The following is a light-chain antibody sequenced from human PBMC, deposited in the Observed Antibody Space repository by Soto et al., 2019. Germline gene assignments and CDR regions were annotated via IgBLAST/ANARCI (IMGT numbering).Light chain of an antibody. CDR2: AAS. Sequence: DIQMTQSPSSLSASVGDRVTITCRASQSISTYLNWYQHKPGKTPMLLIYAASSLQSGVPSRFSGSGSGTDFTLTIISLQPEDFATYYCQQSYSTPQTFGGGTKVEIK. CDR1: QSISTY. V-gene: IGKV1-39*01. J-gene: IGKJ4*01. CDR3: QQSYSTPQT.